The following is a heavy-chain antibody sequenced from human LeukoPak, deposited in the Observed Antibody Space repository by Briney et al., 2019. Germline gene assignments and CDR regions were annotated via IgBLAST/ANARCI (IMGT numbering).Heavy chain of an antibody. CDR2: IKQDGSEK. J-gene: IGHJ4*02. V-gene: IGHV3-7*01. Sequence: GGSLRLSCAASGFTFSSYWMSWVRQAPGKGLEWVANIKQDGSEKYYVDSVKGRFNISRDNAKNSLYLQMNSLRAEDTAVYYCARLNFDWPFVLYYFDYWGQGTLVTVSS. D-gene: IGHD3-9*01. CDR1: GFTFSSYW. CDR3: ARLNFDWPFVLYYFDY.